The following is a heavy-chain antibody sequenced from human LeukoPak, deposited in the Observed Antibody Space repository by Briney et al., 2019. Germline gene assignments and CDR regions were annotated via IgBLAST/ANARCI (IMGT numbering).Heavy chain of an antibody. CDR2: IIPIFGTA. J-gene: IGHJ4*02. Sequence: ASVKVSCRASGYSFTRYSISWVRQAAGQGLEWMGGIIPIFGTANYAQKFQGRVTITADESTGTAYMEPSSLRSEDTAVYYCARVRVTMVRATRVGYFDYWGQGTLVTVSS. V-gene: IGHV1-69*13. D-gene: IGHD3-10*01. CDR3: ARVRVTMVRATRVGYFDY. CDR1: GYSFTRYS.